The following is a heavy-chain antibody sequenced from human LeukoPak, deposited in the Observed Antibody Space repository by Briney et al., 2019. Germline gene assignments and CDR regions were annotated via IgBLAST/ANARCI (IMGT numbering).Heavy chain of an antibody. CDR3: ARSDGATPY. D-gene: IGHD1-26*01. CDR2: ITAIFRTT. Sequence: SVKVSCKTSGGTFNSYAISWVRQAPGQGLEWMGGITAIFRTTNYAQKFQGRVTITRDTSASTAYMELSSLRSEDTAVYYCARSDGATPYWGQGTLVTVSS. V-gene: IGHV1-69*05. J-gene: IGHJ4*02. CDR1: GGTFNSYA.